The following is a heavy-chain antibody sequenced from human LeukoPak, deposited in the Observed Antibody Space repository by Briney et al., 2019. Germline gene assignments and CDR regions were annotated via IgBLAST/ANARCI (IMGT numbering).Heavy chain of an antibody. CDR2: IRDSGVVT. D-gene: IGHD1-14*01. Sequence: PGASLRLSCVASGTTFTTRAMSWVRQIPGKGLEWVSSIRDSGVVTHYADSVQGRFTISRDNSKNTLYLHMDNLRVADTAVYYCATTHIYNGIPGWFDPWGQGTQVTVSS. CDR3: ATTHIYNGIPGWFDP. V-gene: IGHV3-23*01. J-gene: IGHJ5*02. CDR1: GTTFTTRA.